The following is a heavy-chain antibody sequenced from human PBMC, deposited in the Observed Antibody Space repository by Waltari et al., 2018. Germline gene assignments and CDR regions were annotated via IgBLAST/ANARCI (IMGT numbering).Heavy chain of an antibody. CDR1: GGSISRSGYY. D-gene: IGHD3-22*01. CDR3: ARQSYYDESGHD. V-gene: IGHV4-39*01. Sequence: QLELHESGPGLVKPSENLSLTCSLSGGSISRSGYYWVWIRQPPGKGLEWIGSIYYRGTTYYNPSLNSRVTISVDTSKNQFSLKLTSVTAADTAMYFCARQSYYDESGHDWGQGTLVTVSS. J-gene: IGHJ4*02. CDR2: IYYRGTT.